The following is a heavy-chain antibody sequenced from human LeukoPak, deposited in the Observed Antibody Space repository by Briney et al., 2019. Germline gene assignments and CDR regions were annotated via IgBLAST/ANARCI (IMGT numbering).Heavy chain of an antibody. CDR1: GYTFTSYG. J-gene: IGHJ4*02. V-gene: IGHV1-18*01. Sequence: ASVKVSCKASGYTFTSYGISWVRQAPGQGLEWMGWISAYNGNTNYAQKLQGGATMTTDTSTSTAYMELRSLRSDDTAVYYCARDSPLSYGSGSVDDYWGQGTLVTVSS. CDR3: ARDSPLSYGSGSVDDY. CDR2: ISAYNGNT. D-gene: IGHD3-10*01.